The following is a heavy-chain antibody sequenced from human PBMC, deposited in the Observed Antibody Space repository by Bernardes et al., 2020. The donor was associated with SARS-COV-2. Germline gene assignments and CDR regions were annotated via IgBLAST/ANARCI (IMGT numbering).Heavy chain of an antibody. Sequence: SVKVSCKASGGTFSSYAISLVRQPPGQGLEWRGRIIPIVGTANYAQKFQGRVTITADESTSTAYKERSSMRSENTAVYYCARDLGSGSYYNPGWFTPWGQGTLVTVSS. D-gene: IGHD3-10*01. J-gene: IGHJ5*02. CDR2: IIPIVGTA. V-gene: IGHV1-69*11. CDR1: GGTFSSYA. CDR3: ARDLGSGSYYNPGWFTP.